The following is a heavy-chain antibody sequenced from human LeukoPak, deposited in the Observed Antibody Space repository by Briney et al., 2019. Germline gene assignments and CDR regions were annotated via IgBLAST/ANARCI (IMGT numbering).Heavy chain of an antibody. V-gene: IGHV1-2*02. CDR3: ARVFNGGSSWFGTSHYGMDV. Sequence: ASVKVSCKASGYTFTGYYMHWVRQAPGQGLEWMGWINPNSGGTNYAQKFQGRVTITRDTSISTAYMELSRLRSDDTAVYYCARVFNGGSSWFGTSHYGMDVWGQGTTVTVSS. J-gene: IGHJ6*02. CDR2: INPNSGGT. CDR1: GYTFTGYY. D-gene: IGHD6-13*01.